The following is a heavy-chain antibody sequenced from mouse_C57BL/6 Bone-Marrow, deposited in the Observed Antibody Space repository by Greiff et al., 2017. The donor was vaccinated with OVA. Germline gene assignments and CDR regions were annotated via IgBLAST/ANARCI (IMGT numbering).Heavy chain of an antibody. CDR1: GYTFTSYG. J-gene: IGHJ3*01. CDR3: AREGCYGSSYRFAY. D-gene: IGHD1-1*01. Sequence: QVQLQQSGAELARPGASVKLSCKASGYTFTSYGISWVKQRTGQGLEWIGEIYPRSGNTYYNEKFKGKATLTADKSSSTAYMELRSLTSEDSAVYFCAREGCYGSSYRFAYWGQGTLVTVSA. V-gene: IGHV1-81*01. CDR2: IYPRSGNT.